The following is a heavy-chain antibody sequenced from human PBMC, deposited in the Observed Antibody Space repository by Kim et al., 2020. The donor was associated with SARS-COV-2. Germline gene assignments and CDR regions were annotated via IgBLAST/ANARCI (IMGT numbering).Heavy chain of an antibody. CDR3: ARDLVPTTQPYGMDV. CDR1: GFTFSTYS. V-gene: IGHV3-21*01. Sequence: GGSLRLSCAASGFTFSTYSMNWVRQAPGKGLEWVSSISSTSAYIYYADSVKGRFTISRDNAKNLLYLQMNSLRAEDTAVYYCARDLVPTTQPYGMDVWGQGTTVTVSS. CDR2: ISSTSAYI. J-gene: IGHJ6*02. D-gene: IGHD2-2*01.